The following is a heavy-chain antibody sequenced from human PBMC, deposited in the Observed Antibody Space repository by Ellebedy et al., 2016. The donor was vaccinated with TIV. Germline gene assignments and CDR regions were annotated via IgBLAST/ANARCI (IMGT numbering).Heavy chain of an antibody. D-gene: IGHD3-3*01. CDR1: GYTFTSYG. V-gene: IGHV1-18*01. CDR3: AWGYDFWSGYYMAY. J-gene: IGHJ4*02. Sequence: ASVKVSCXASGYTFTSYGISWVRQAPGQGLEWMGWISAYNGNTNYAQKLQGRVTMTTDTSTSTAYMELRSLRSDDTAVYYCAWGYDFWSGYYMAYWGQGTLVTVSS. CDR2: ISAYNGNT.